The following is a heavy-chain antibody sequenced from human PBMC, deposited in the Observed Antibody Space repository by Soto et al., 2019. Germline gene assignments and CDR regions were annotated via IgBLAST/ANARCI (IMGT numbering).Heavy chain of an antibody. CDR3: GRDSSSWDY. V-gene: IGHV3-43*01. D-gene: IGHD6-13*01. Sequence: GGSLRLSCAASGFTFDDYTMHWVRQAPGKGLEWVSLISWDGGSTYYADSVKGRFTISRDNSKNSLYLQLNSLRAEDTAVYYCGRDSSSWDYWGQGTLVPVSS. CDR2: ISWDGGST. CDR1: GFTFDDYT. J-gene: IGHJ4*02.